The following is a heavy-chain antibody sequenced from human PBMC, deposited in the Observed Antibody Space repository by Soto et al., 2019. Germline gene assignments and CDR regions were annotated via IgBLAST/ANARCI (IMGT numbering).Heavy chain of an antibody. J-gene: IGHJ4*02. CDR2: IYYSGDT. Sequence: ETLSLTCTVSGDSVTSGDYYWSWIRQPPGKGLEWIGYIYYSGDTNYSPSLKSRVAISVDTSHNQFSLKLSPVTAADTAVYFCARQSPSNYYDRSGIWHYFDYWGQGTLVTVSS. CDR1: GDSVTSGDYY. D-gene: IGHD3-22*01. CDR3: ARQSPSNYYDRSGIWHYFDY. V-gene: IGHV4-61*08.